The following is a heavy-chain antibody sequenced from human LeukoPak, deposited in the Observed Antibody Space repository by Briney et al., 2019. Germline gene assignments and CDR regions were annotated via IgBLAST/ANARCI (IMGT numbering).Heavy chain of an antibody. Sequence: GALRLSCAASGFTFSNYWMHWVRQAPAKGLEWVSYISSSGSTIYYADSVKGRFTISRDNAKNSLYLQMNSLRAEDTAVYYCAELGITMIGGVWGKGTTVTISS. CDR2: ISSSGSTI. V-gene: IGHV3-48*03. CDR1: GFTFSNYW. J-gene: IGHJ6*04. D-gene: IGHD3-10*02. CDR3: AELGITMIGGV.